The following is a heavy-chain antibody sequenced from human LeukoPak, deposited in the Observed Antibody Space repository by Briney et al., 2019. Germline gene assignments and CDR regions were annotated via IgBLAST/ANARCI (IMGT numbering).Heavy chain of an antibody. Sequence: GGSLRLSCAASGFTFDDYAMHWVRQAPGKGLEWVSGISWNSGSIGYADSVKGRFTISRDNAKNSLYLQMNSLRAEDTAVYYCAKDYGAARLTYYYMDVWGRGTTVTVSS. V-gene: IGHV3-9*01. CDR3: AKDYGAARLTYYYMDV. D-gene: IGHD6-6*01. J-gene: IGHJ6*03. CDR1: GFTFDDYA. CDR2: ISWNSGSI.